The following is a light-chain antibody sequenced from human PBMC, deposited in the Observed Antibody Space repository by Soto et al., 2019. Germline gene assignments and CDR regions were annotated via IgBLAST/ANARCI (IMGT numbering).Light chain of an antibody. CDR2: GNT. V-gene: IGLV1-40*01. CDR3: QSYDTSLRGSV. J-gene: IGLJ2*01. CDR1: SSDIGAGYD. Sequence: QSVLTQPPSVSGAPGQRVTISCTGTSSDIGAGYDVHWYQQLPGTAPKLLIYGNTNRPSGVPDRFSGSKSGTSASLAITGLQADDEADYYCQSYDTSLRGSVFGGGTQLTV.